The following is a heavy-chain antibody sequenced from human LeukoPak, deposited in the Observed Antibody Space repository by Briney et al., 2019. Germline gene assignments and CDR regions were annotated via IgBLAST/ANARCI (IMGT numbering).Heavy chain of an antibody. CDR2: IIPIFGTA. V-gene: IGHV1-69*05. J-gene: IGHJ4*02. Sequence: ASVKVSCKASGGTFSSYAIIWVRQAPGQGLEWMGGIIPIFGTANYAQKFQGRVTITTDESTSTAYMELSSLRSEDTAVYYCARGDAEMATTSGFDYWGQGTLVTVSS. CDR1: GGTFSSYA. D-gene: IGHD5-24*01. CDR3: ARGDAEMATTSGFDY.